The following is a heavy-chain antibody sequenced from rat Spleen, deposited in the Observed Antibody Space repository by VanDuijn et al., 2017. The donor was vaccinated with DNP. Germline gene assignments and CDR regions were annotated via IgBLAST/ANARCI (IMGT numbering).Heavy chain of an antibody. D-gene: IGHD4-3*01. V-gene: IGHV5-22*01. CDR3: IRWNSGHFDY. CDR2: ISYEGGST. J-gene: IGHJ2*01. CDR1: GFTFSDYY. Sequence: EVQLVESGGGLVQPGRSLKLSCAASGFTFSDYYMAWVRQAPKKGLEWVASISYEGGSTYYGDSVKGRFTISRDNAKSTLYLQMNSLRSEDMATFYCIRWNSGHFDYWGQGVMVTVSS.